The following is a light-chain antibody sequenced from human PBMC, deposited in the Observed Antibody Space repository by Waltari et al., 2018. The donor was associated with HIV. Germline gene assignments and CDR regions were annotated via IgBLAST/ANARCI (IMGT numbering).Light chain of an antibody. V-gene: IGLV7-43*01. CDR2: AST. Sequence: QTVVTQEPSLTVSPGGTVTLTCASSSGPVTSGSFANWFQQKPGQPPKTLIYASTKSHSWTPPRFSGSLLDDKAVRTVSGARPEDEADYYCLLYFSGFRPNWVFGGGTKLTVL. CDR3: LLYFSGFRPNWV. CDR1: SGPVTSGSF. J-gene: IGLJ3*02.